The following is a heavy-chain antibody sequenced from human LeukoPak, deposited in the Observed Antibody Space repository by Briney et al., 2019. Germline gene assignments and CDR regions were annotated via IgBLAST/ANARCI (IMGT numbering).Heavy chain of an antibody. Sequence: SETLSLTCTVSGGSISSYYWSWIRQPPGKGLEWIGYIYYSGSTNYNPSLRSRVTISVDTSKNQFSLKLSSVTAADTAVYYCAREGPYYYDSSGYYYVDAFDIWGQGTMVTVSS. CDR2: IYYSGST. D-gene: IGHD3-22*01. CDR3: AREGPYYYDSSGYYYVDAFDI. CDR1: GGSISSYY. J-gene: IGHJ3*02. V-gene: IGHV4-59*01.